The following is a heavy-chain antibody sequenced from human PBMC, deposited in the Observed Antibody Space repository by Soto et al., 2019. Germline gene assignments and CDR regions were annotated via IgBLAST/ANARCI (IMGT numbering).Heavy chain of an antibody. Sequence: GGSLRLSCAASGFTFSSYGMHWVRQAPGKGLEWVAVIWYDGSNKYYADSVKGRFTISRDNSKNTLYLQMNSLRAEDRAVYYYVRDGAEYCRSTGNYFFDYWGQGTLVTVSS. CDR3: VRDGAEYCRSTGNYFFDY. CDR1: GFTFSSYG. D-gene: IGHD2-2*01. CDR2: IWYDGSNK. V-gene: IGHV3-33*01. J-gene: IGHJ4*02.